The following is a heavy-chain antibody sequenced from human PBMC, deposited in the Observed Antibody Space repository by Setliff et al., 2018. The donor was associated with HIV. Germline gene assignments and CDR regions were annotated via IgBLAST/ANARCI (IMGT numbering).Heavy chain of an antibody. D-gene: IGHD6-19*01. CDR2: IIPIFGTA. Sequence: GASVKVSCKASGGTFSTYAISWVRQAPGQGLEWMGRIIPIFGTANYAQKFQGRVTITADKSTSTAYMELSSLRSEDTAVYYCARDGDSSGWYGYYYYMEVWGKGTTVTVSS. CDR3: ARDGDSSGWYGYYYYMEV. J-gene: IGHJ6*03. CDR1: GGTFSTYA. V-gene: IGHV1-69*06.